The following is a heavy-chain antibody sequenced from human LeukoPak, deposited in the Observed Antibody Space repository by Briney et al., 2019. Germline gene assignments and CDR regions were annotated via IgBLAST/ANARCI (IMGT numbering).Heavy chain of an antibody. CDR2: IIPIFGTA. CDR3: ASGGYSGSYSAFDI. J-gene: IGHJ3*02. D-gene: IGHD1-26*01. CDR1: GYTLTELS. Sequence: SVKVSCKVSGYTLTELSMHWVRQAPGQGLEWMGGIIPIFGTANYAQKFQGRVTITADESTSTAYMELSSLRSEDTAVYYCASGGYSGSYSAFDIWGQGTMVTVSS. V-gene: IGHV1-69*13.